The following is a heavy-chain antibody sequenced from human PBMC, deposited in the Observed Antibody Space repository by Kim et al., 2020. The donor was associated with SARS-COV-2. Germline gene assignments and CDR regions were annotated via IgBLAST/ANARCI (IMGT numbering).Heavy chain of an antibody. CDR3: ARVIFAAPAYDAFDI. CDR1: GYTFTSYD. J-gene: IGHJ3*02. Sequence: ASVKVSCKASGYTFTSYDINWVRQATGQGLEWMGWMNPNSGNTGNAQKFQGRVTMTRNTSISTAYMELSSLRSEDTAVYYCARVIFAAPAYDAFDIWGQGTMVTVSS. V-gene: IGHV1-8*01. D-gene: IGHD3-3*02. CDR2: MNPNSGNT.